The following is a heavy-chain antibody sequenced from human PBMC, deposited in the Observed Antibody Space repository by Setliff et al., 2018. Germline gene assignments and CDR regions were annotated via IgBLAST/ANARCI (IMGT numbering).Heavy chain of an antibody. J-gene: IGHJ2*01. CDR2: VYYTGST. CDR1: GVSISSSDYY. D-gene: IGHD1-26*01. CDR3: AKVNTTLVSSYWYFDL. V-gene: IGHV4-39*07. Sequence: PSETLSLTCSVSGVSISSSDYYWGWIRQSPGKGLEWIGSVYYTGSTYYNPSLKSRVTLSDDTSKNQFSLTLTSVTAADTAVYYCAKVNTTLVSSYWYFDLWGRGTLVTVSS.